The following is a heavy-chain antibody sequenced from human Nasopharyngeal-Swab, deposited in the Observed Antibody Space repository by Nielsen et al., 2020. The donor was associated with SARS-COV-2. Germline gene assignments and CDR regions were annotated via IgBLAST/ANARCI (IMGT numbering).Heavy chain of an antibody. D-gene: IGHD2-2*03. V-gene: IGHV3-23*01. CDR2: ISGSGGST. CDR3: AKGPGYCSSTSCARKAYFDY. J-gene: IGHJ4*02. CDR1: GCAFSSYA. Sequence: GGTLRRSGAGGGCAFSSYAMSWVRQAPGKGLEWVSAISGSGGSTYYADSVKGRFTISRDNSKNTLYLQMNSLRAEDTAVYYCAKGPGYCSSTSCARKAYFDYWGQGTLVTVSS.